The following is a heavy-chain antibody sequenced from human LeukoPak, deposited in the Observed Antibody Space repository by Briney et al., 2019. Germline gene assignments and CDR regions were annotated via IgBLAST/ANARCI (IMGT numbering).Heavy chain of an antibody. J-gene: IGHJ4*02. V-gene: IGHV3-23*01. Sequence: GGSLRLSCAASGFTFRSYAMSWVRHAPGKGLEWVSAISGSGDSTYHADSVKGRFTISRDNSKNTLYLQMNSLRAEDTAVYYCARDVLILRYFDWLALDYWGQGTLVTVSS. CDR2: ISGSGDST. CDR3: ARDVLILRYFDWLALDY. D-gene: IGHD3-9*01. CDR1: GFTFRSYA.